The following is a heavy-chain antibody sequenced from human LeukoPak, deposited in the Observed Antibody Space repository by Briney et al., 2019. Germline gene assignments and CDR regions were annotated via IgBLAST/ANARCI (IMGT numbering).Heavy chain of an antibody. D-gene: IGHD4/OR15-4a*01. CDR2: INPNSGGT. V-gene: IGHV1-2*02. CDR1: GYTFTGYY. J-gene: IGHJ3*02. Sequence: ASVKVSCKASGYTFTGYYMHWVRQAPGQGLEWMGWINPNSGGTSYAQKFQGRVTMTRDTSTSTVYMELSSLRSEDTAVYYCARRRLFLAHAFDIWGQGTMVTVSS. CDR3: ARRRLFLAHAFDI.